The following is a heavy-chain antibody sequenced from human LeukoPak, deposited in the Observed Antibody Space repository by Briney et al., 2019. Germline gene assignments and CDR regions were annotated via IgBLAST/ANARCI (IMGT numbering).Heavy chain of an antibody. CDR2: IYYSGST. J-gene: IGHJ5*02. D-gene: IGHD6-6*01. Sequence: SETLSLTCTASGGSISSYYWSWIRQPPGKGLEWIGYIYYSGSTNYNPSLKSRVTISVDTSKNQFSLKLSSVTAADTAVYYCARSSSASSVVSPWGQGTLVTVSS. CDR1: GGSISSYY. CDR3: ARSSSASSVVSP. V-gene: IGHV4-59*08.